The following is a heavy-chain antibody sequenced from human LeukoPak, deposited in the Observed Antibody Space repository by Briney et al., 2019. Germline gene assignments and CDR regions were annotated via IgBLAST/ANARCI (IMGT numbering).Heavy chain of an antibody. V-gene: IGHV1-69*13. CDR3: ARGTEPRYQLLLF. CDR1: GGTFSSYA. CDR2: IIPIFGTA. Sequence: SVKVSCKASGGTFSSYAISWVRQAPGQGLEWRGGIIPIFGTANYAQKFQGRVTITADESTSTAYMELSSLRSEDTAVYYCARGTEPRYQLLLFWGQGTLVTVSS. J-gene: IGHJ4*02. D-gene: IGHD2-2*01.